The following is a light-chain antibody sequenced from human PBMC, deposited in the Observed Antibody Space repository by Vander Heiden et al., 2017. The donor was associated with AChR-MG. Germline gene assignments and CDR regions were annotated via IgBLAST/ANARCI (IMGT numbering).Light chain of an antibody. CDR3: RQTLQAPLT. CDR1: QSLLYSNGYNY. V-gene: IGKV2-28*01. J-gene: IGKJ2*01. Sequence: DFVMTQSPLSLPVTPGEPATISCRCSQSLLYSNGYNYLDWYLQKPGQSPQILIYLGSNRAPGVPDRFSGSGSGTDFTLKISRVEAEDVGVYYFRQTLQAPLTFGQGTKLEI. CDR2: LGS.